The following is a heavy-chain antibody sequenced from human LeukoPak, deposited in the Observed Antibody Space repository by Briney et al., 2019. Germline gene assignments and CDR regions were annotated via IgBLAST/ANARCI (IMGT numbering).Heavy chain of an antibody. D-gene: IGHD3-10*01. CDR1: GFTFSIYA. Sequence: GGSLTLSCAASGFTFSIYAMSWVRQAPGKGLQWVSSITSRGESTWYVDSVKGRFTITRDNSENTLYLQMHSLRAEDTAVYYCARDRPNDCGSDGHYYRRDGDYWGRGTLVSVSS. CDR3: ARDRPNDCGSDGHYYRRDGDY. J-gene: IGHJ4*02. CDR2: ITSRGEST. V-gene: IGHV3-23*01.